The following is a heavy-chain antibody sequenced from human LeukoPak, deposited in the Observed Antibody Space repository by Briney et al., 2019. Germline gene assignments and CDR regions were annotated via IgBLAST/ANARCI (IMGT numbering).Heavy chain of an antibody. CDR2: VDGGGGGT. V-gene: IGHV3-23*01. CDR1: GXTFXSYS. Sequence: LXLSXXXXGXTFXSYSMNWVRQAPXRXLEWVSSVDGGGGGTYYADSVKGRFTISRDNSKDTLYLQMNGLRAEDTAVYFCAKQSAGSAAWYSLHYDFWGQGTLVTVSS. J-gene: IGHJ4*02. D-gene: IGHD6-13*01. CDR3: AKQSAGSAAWYSLHYDF.